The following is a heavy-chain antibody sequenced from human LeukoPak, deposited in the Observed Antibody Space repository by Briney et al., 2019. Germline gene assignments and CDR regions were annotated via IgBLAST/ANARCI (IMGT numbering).Heavy chain of an antibody. CDR3: ARGDGIDRGNAFDI. CDR1: GFTVSSNY. CDR2: IYSGGST. V-gene: IGHV3-53*01. Sequence: PGGSLRLSCAASGFTVSSNYMSWVRQAPGKGLEWVSVIYSGGSTYYADSVKGRFTISRDNAKNSLYLQMNSLRAEDTAVYYCARGDGIDRGNAFDIWGQGTMVTVSS. D-gene: IGHD3-16*01. J-gene: IGHJ3*02.